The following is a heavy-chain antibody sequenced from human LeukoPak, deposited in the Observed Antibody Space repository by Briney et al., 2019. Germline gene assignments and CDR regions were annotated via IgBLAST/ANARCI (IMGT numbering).Heavy chain of an antibody. CDR2: INPNSGGT. Sequence: ASVKVSCKASGYTFTVYYMYWVRQAPGQGLEWMGRINPNSGGTNYAQKFQGRVTMTRDTSISTAYMELSRLRSDDTAVYYCAVWDSSGYYFDYWGQGTLVTVSS. CDR1: GYTFTVYY. V-gene: IGHV1-2*06. CDR3: AVWDSSGYYFDY. J-gene: IGHJ4*02. D-gene: IGHD3-22*01.